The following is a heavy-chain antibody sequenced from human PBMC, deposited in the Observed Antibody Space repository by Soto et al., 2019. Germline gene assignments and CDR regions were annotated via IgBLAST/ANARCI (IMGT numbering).Heavy chain of an antibody. D-gene: IGHD3-10*01. Sequence: ASVKVYCKASGYTFTSYGISWVRQAPGQVLEWMGWISAYNGNTNYAQKLQGRVTMTTDTSTSTAYMELRSLRSDDTAVYYCAREAETYYYGSGSHYWGQGTLVTVSS. V-gene: IGHV1-18*01. CDR3: AREAETYYYGSGSHY. CDR2: ISAYNGNT. J-gene: IGHJ4*02. CDR1: GYTFTSYG.